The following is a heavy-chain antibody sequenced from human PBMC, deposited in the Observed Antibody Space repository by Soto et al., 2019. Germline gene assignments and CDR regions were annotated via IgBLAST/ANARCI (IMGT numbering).Heavy chain of an antibody. V-gene: IGHV3-23*01. Sequence: PSETLSLTCAISGGSISSNNWWTWVRQSPGKGLEGVSRIRGSGGDTYYGDSVRGRFTISRDNSKNTLYLHMNSLTTDGTAVYSCAKAHRFRATRPYYFDYWGQGALVTVSS. CDR1: GGSISSNN. D-gene: IGHD3-10*01. CDR2: IRGSGGDT. CDR3: AKAHRFRATRPYYFDY. J-gene: IGHJ4*02.